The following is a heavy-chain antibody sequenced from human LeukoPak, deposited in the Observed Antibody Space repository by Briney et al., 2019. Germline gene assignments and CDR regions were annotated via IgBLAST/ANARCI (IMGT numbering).Heavy chain of an antibody. Sequence: GGSLRLSCAASGFTVSNSYMNWVRQAPGKGLEWVGRIKSNFDGGTTDYAAPVKGRFSVSRDDSKNTLVLQMNSLKTEDTAVYYCVTVQFARTMSFDYWGQGTLVTVSS. V-gene: IGHV3-15*01. D-gene: IGHD3-10*01. J-gene: IGHJ4*02. CDR3: VTVQFARTMSFDY. CDR2: IKSNFDGGTT. CDR1: GFTVSNSY.